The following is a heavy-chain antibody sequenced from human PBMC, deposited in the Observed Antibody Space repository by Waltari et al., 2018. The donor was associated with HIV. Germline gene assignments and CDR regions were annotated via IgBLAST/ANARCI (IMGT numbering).Heavy chain of an antibody. CDR2: ISSSSSYI. D-gene: IGHD6-19*01. V-gene: IGHV3-21*01. CDR1: GFTFSSYS. J-gene: IGHJ6*02. Sequence: EVQLVESGGGLVKPGGSLRLSCAASGFTFSSYSMNWVRKAPGKGLEWVSSISSSSSYIYYADSVKGRFTISRDNAKNSLYLQMNSLRAEDTAVYYCARAGSSGWGKYYYYGMDVWGQGTTVTVSS. CDR3: ARAGSSGWGKYYYYGMDV.